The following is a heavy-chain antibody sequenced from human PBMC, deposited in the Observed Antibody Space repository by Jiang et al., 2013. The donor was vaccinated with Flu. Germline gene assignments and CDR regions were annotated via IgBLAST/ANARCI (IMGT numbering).Heavy chain of an antibody. Sequence: QLLESGGGVVQPGESLRLSCAVSGFTFSDHYMDWVRQAPGKGLEWVAVTSYDGRNKYYGDSVHGRFFISKDAPKNTLSLQMNSLTAEDTAVYYCARGGNYWDLGFNYYYYGMDVWGQGTTVTVSS. D-gene: IGHD1-26*01. CDR1: GFTFSDHY. J-gene: IGHJ6*02. V-gene: IGHV3-30*03. CDR2: TSYDGRNK. CDR3: ARGGNYWDLGFNYYYYGMDV.